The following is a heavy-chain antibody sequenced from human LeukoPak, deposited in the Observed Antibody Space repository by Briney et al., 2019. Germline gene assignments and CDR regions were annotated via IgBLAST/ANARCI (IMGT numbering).Heavy chain of an antibody. CDR2: ITNSGRST. V-gene: IGHV3-11*04. D-gene: IGHD1-26*01. CDR1: GFSFSNYF. J-gene: IGHJ4*02. CDR3: AREASGNYQVLDS. Sequence: GGSLRLSCEASGFSFSNYFISWIRQAPGKGLEWVGYITNSGRSTNYADAVKGRFTISRDNAKKSVYLEMTDLRAEDNAVYYCAREASGNYQVLDSWGQGTLVTVSS.